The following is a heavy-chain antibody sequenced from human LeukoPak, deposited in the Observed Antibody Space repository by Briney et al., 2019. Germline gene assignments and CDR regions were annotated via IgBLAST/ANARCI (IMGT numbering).Heavy chain of an antibody. CDR3: AGAMGYNLFDY. CDR1: GFTITSNY. J-gene: IGHJ4*02. D-gene: IGHD5-24*01. Sequence: PGGSLRLSCAASGFTITSNYMSWVRQAPGKGLEWVAAMYSGGNTYYADSVRGRFTISRDSSMNTLYLQMNSLRGEDTAVYYCAGAMGYNLFDYWGQGALATVSS. CDR2: MYSGGNT. V-gene: IGHV3-66*02.